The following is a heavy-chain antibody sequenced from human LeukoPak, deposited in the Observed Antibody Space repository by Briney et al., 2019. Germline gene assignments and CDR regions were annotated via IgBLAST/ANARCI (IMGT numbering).Heavy chain of an antibody. CDR2: ISTYNGNT. V-gene: IGHV1-18*01. J-gene: IGHJ4*02. CDR1: GGTFSSYA. D-gene: IGHD3-16*01. Sequence: ASVKVSCKASGGTFSSYAISWVRQAPGQGLEWMGWISTYNGNTNYAQKLQGRVTMTTDTSTSTAYLEVRSLRSDDTAVYYCARDNNGLYYFDYWGQGTLVTVSS. CDR3: ARDNNGLYYFDY.